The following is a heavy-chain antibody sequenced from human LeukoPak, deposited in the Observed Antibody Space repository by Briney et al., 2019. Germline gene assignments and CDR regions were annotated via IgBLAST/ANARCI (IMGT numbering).Heavy chain of an antibody. V-gene: IGHV4-34*01. Sequence: SETLSLAWAVDGDSLSAYGWRWLRQSAGEWLEWVGEVNHGGSTNYNPSLKSRVTISVDTSKKQFSLKLASATAADSGVYYCAREGGSNTLRFDYWGQGLLIGASS. CDR2: VNHGGST. CDR1: GDSLSAYG. J-gene: IGHJ4*02. D-gene: IGHD1-26*01. CDR3: AREGGSNTLRFDY.